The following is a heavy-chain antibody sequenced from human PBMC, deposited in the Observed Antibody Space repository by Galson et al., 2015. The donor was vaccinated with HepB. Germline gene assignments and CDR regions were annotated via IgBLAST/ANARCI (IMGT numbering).Heavy chain of an antibody. Sequence: SVKVSCKASGFTFTRSAVHWVRQARGQRPEWIGWIVVGSGNRNYAQKFQERVTITRDMSTSTAYMELSSLRSEDTAVYYCASPAGDCGSTSCTHFDYWGQGTLVTVSS. CDR1: GFTFTRSA. CDR3: ASPAGDCGSTSCTHFDY. V-gene: IGHV1-58*01. CDR2: IVVGSGNR. D-gene: IGHD2-2*01. J-gene: IGHJ4*02.